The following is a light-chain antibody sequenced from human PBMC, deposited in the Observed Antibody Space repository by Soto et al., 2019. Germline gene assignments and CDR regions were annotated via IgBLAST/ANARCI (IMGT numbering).Light chain of an antibody. CDR1: SSDVGGYNY. J-gene: IGLJ3*02. V-gene: IGLV2-14*01. CDR2: EVS. Sequence: QPVLTQPASVSGSPGQSITISCTGTSSDVGGYNYVSWYQQHPGKAPKVMIYEVSNRPSGVSNRFSGSKSGNTASLTISGLQAEDEADYYCSSYTTSTSLLFGGGTKLTVL. CDR3: SSYTTSTSLL.